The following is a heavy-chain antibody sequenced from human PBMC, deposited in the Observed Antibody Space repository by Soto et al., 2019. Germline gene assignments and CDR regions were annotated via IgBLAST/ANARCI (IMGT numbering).Heavy chain of an antibody. J-gene: IGHJ4*01. V-gene: IGHV3-7*01. D-gene: IGHD1-1*01. CDR1: GFTFSHYW. CDR3: ARPAYNLRWIFDN. Sequence: SMRFPCTAAGFTFSHYWMHWVRQPPGKGLEWVATIKQDGSEKHYVDSVEGRFTLSRDNAKNSLLLQTNSLRAQATATSCCARPAYNLRWIFDNCAQGRLVTVCS. CDR2: IKQDGSEK.